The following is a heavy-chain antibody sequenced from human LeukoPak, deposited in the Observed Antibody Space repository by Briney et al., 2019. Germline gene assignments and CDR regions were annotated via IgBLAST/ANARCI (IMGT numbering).Heavy chain of an antibody. J-gene: IGHJ5*02. V-gene: IGHV4-39*07. CDR3: AGEDVDTAMTA. CDR2: IYYSGST. Sequence: SETLSLTCTVSGGSISSSSYYWGWIRQPPGKGLEWIGSIYYSGSTYYNPSLKSRVTISVDTSKNQFSLKLSSVTAADTAVYYCAGEDVDTAMTAWGQGTLVTVSS. CDR1: GGSISSSSYY. D-gene: IGHD5-18*01.